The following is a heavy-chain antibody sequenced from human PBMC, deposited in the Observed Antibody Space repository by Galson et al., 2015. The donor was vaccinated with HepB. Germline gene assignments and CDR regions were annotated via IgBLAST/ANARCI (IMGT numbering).Heavy chain of an antibody. CDR3: AKDYLPYYDRWGSYSDLYYFDY. D-gene: IGHD3-22*01. J-gene: IGHJ4*02. V-gene: IGHV3-23*01. Sequence: SLRLSCAASGFTFNYRAMHWVRQAPGKGLEWVASISGSGGSTYYADSVKGRFAVSRDNSLDTVDLQMDSLRVDDTAVYYCAKDYLPYYDRWGSYSDLYYFDYWGQGTLVTVSS. CDR2: ISGSGGST. CDR1: GFTFNYRA.